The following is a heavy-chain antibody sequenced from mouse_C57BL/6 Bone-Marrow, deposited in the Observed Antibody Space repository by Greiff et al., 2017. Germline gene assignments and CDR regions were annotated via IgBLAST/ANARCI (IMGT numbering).Heavy chain of an antibody. J-gene: IGHJ1*03. CDR3: ARKAYYYGSSYWYFDV. V-gene: IGHV5-17*01. Sequence: VQLKESGGGLVKPGGSLKLSCAASGFTFSDYGMHWVRQAPEKGLEWVAYISSGSSTIYYADTVKGRFTISRDNAKNTLFLQRTSLRSEDTAMYYCARKAYYYGSSYWYFDVWGTGTTVTVSS. CDR2: ISSGSSTI. CDR1: GFTFSDYG. D-gene: IGHD1-1*01.